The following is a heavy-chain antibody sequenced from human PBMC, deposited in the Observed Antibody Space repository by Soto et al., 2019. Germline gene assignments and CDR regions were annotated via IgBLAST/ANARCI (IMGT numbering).Heavy chain of an antibody. V-gene: IGHV1-18*01. J-gene: IGHJ6*03. Sequence: ASVKVSCKASGYTFTSYGISWVRQAPGQGLEWMGWISAYNGNTNYAQKLQGRVTMTTDTSTSTAYMELRSLRSDDTAVYYCARDGRAYCSSTSCYYMDVWGKGTTVTGSS. CDR1: GYTFTSYG. D-gene: IGHD2-2*01. CDR2: ISAYNGNT. CDR3: ARDGRAYCSSTSCYYMDV.